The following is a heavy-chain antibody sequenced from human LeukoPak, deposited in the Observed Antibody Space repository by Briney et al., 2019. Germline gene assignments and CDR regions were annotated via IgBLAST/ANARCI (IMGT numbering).Heavy chain of an antibody. CDR1: GGSIGGYY. J-gene: IGHJ4*02. CDR2: IYYSGST. CDR3: ARRGYGSGFYYFDY. V-gene: IGHV4-59*08. Sequence: PSETLSLTCTVSGGSIGGYYWSWIRQPPGKGLECLGYIYYSGSTNYNPSLKSRVTISMDTSKNHFSLKLSSVTAADTAVYYCARRGYGSGFYYFDYWGQGTLVTVSS. D-gene: IGHD6-19*01.